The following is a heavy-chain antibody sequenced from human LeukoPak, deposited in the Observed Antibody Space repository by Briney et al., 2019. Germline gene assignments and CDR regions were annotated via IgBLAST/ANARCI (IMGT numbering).Heavy chain of an antibody. CDR1: GYTFTGYY. CDR2: INPNSGGT. D-gene: IGHD3-9*01. V-gene: IGHV1-2*02. J-gene: IGHJ3*02. Sequence: ASVEVSCKASGYTFTGYYMHWVRQAPGQGLEWMGWINPNSGGTNYAQKFQGRVTMTRDTSISTAYMELSRLRSDDTAVYYCARPALRYGPNAFDIWGQGTMVTVSS. CDR3: ARPALRYGPNAFDI.